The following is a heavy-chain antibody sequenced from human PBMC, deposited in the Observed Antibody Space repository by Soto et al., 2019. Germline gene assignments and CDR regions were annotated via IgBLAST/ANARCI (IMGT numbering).Heavy chain of an antibody. J-gene: IGHJ4*02. CDR1: GFSFSTHT. V-gene: IGHV3-23*01. D-gene: IGHD4-17*01. CDR3: AILRGLRKF. Sequence: EVPLLESGGGLVQPGGSLRLSCAASGFSFSTHTLSWVRQAPGKGLVWLSSIGASGDATYYADSVKGRFTISRDNSEDTVSLQMNSLRVDDTAVYYCAILRGLRKFWGQGTLVTVPS. CDR2: IGASGDAT.